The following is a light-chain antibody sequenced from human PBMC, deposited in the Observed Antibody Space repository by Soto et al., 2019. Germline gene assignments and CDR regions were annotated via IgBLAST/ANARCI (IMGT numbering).Light chain of an antibody. V-gene: IGKV3D-15*01. CDR1: QSVSNN. CDR2: GAS. CDR3: QQYNSNLIT. J-gene: IGKJ5*01. Sequence: EIVMTQSPATLSVSLGERATLSCRASQSVSNNYLAWYQQKPGQAPRLLIYGASNRATGIPDRFSGSGSGTEFTLTISSLQPDDSATYYCQQYNSNLITFGQGTRLEIK.